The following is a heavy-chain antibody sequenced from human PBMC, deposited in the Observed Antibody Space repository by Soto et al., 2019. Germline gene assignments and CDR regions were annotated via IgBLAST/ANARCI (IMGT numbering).Heavy chain of an antibody. J-gene: IGHJ6*02. V-gene: IGHV1-8*02. CDR1: GYDFTAYD. CDR2: MNPINGAT. Sequence: ASVKVSCKASGYDFTAYDINWVRQASGQGLEWMGWMNPINGATGSARRFQGRVSMTRNTATGTAYLELTSLRSDDSAVYYCGRGPSPRAPAGGTPYYFAMDVWGQGTTVTVYS. D-gene: IGHD6-13*01. CDR3: GRGPSPRAPAGGTPYYFAMDV.